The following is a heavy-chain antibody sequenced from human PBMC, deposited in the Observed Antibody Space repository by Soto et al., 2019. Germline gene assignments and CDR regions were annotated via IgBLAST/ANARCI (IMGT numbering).Heavy chain of an antibody. D-gene: IGHD6-19*01. CDR3: ARARTSAAVDFDY. Sequence: SETLSLTCTVSGGSISSYYWSWIRQPPGKGLEWIGYIYYTGNTNYNPSLKSRVTISVDTSKNQFSLKLTSLTAADTAVYYCARARTSAAVDFDYWGQGTLVTVSS. V-gene: IGHV4-59*01. CDR2: IYYTGNT. J-gene: IGHJ4*02. CDR1: GGSISSYY.